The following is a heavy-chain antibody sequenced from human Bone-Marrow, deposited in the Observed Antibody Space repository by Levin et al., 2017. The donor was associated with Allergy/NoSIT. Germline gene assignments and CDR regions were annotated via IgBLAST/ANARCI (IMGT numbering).Heavy chain of an antibody. J-gene: IGHJ6*02. D-gene: IGHD6-13*01. Sequence: SETLSLTCAVSGGSISSSNWWSWVRQPPGKGLEWIGEIYHSGSTNYNPSLKSRVTISVDKSKNQFSLKLSSVTAADTAVYYCARALGLAAAAADYYYYYGMDVWGQGTTVTVSS. V-gene: IGHV4-4*02. CDR3: ARALGLAAAAADYYYYYGMDV. CDR2: IYHSGST. CDR1: GGSISSSNW.